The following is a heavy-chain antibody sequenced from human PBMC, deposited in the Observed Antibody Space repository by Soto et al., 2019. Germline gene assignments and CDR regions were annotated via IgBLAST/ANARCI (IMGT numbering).Heavy chain of an antibody. CDR2: IYYSGST. J-gene: IGHJ4*02. D-gene: IGHD6-19*01. CDR3: ARRQWLAGGFDY. Sequence: SETLSLTCTVSGGSINSGGYYWTWIRQHPGKGLEWIGCIYYSGSTYYNPSLKSRVTISVDTSKNQFSLKLSSVTAADTAVYYCARRQWLAGGFDYWGQGTLVTVSS. CDR1: GGSINSGGYY. V-gene: IGHV4-39*01.